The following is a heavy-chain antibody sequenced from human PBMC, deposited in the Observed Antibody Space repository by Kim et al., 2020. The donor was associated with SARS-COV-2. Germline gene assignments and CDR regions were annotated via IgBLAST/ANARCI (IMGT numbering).Heavy chain of an antibody. CDR3: ARDRSDILTGLPLYGMDV. V-gene: IGHV3-33*05. Sequence: GGSLRLSCAASGFTFSSYGMHWVRQAPGKGLEWVAVISYDGSNKYYADSVKGRFTISRDNSKNTLYLQMNSLRAKDTAVYYCARDRSDILTGLPLYGMDVWGQGTTVTVSS. CDR1: GFTFSSYG. CDR2: ISYDGSNK. D-gene: IGHD3-9*01. J-gene: IGHJ6*02.